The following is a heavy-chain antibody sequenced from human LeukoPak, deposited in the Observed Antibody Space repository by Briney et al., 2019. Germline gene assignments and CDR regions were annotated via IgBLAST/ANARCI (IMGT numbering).Heavy chain of an antibody. CDR2: VSYDGTNQ. Sequence: GGSLRLSCAASGFLSSAYSMHWVRQAPGKGLEWVAVVSYDGTNQNYADSVKGRFSISRDNFKKTVYLQMNSLRPEDAAVYYCARGVTEDTGVAQFDSWGQGVPVSISS. V-gene: IGHV3-30*04. D-gene: IGHD3-3*01. CDR3: ARGVTEDTGVAQFDS. J-gene: IGHJ4*02. CDR1: GFLSSAYS.